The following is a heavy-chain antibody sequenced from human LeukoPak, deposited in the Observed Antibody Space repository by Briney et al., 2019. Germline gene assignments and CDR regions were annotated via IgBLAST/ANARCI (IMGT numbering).Heavy chain of an antibody. D-gene: IGHD3-22*01. CDR2: ISGSGGST. V-gene: IGHV3-23*01. CDR1: GFTFSSYA. CDR3: AKRPVISHKYYDSSGPVGDY. Sequence: PGGSLRLSCAASGFTFSSYAMSWVRQAPGKGLEWVSAISGSGGSTYYADSVKGRFTISRDNSKNTLYLQMNSLMAEDTAVYYCAKRPVISHKYYDSSGPVGDYWGQGTLVTVSS. J-gene: IGHJ4*02.